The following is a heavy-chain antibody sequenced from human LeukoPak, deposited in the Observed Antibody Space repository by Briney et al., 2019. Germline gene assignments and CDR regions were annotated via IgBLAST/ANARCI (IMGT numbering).Heavy chain of an antibody. Sequence: SETLSLTCAVYGGSFSGYYWSWIRQPPGKGLEWIGEINHSGSTNYNPSLKSRVTISVDTSKNQFSLKLSSVTAADTAVYYCARGEYYYDSSGYYYAGPIFDYWGQGTLVTVSS. D-gene: IGHD3-22*01. V-gene: IGHV4-34*01. CDR1: GGSFSGYY. CDR2: INHSGST. CDR3: ARGEYYYDSSGYYYAGPIFDY. J-gene: IGHJ4*02.